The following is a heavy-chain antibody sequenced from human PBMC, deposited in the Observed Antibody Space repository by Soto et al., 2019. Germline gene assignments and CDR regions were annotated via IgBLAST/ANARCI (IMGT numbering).Heavy chain of an antibody. CDR1: GYTFSGYY. CDR2: INTLSGDT. J-gene: IGHJ4*02. CDR3: ARSLLNVSLGLAY. V-gene: IGHV1-2*02. Sequence: QVQLVQSGAEVKKPGASVKVSFKASGYTFSGYYMHWVRQAPGQGLEWMGWINTLSGDTSFPQKFQGRLAMTRDTSIDTAFMGVSRLPSGDTAIYYCARSLLNVSLGLAYWGQVTLVSVSS.